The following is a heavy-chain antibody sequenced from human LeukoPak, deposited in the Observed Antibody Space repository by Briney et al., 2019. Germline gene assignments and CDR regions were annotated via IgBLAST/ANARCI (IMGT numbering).Heavy chain of an antibody. Sequence: GDSLKISCKGSGYSFSSYWIGWLRQMPGKRLEWLGLIYPVYSDTKYSPSFQGHVTVSADRSISTAYLQWSSLKASDTAMYYCARHTASGTWSYFDYWGQGTLVTVSS. CDR2: IYPVYSDT. D-gene: IGHD6-13*01. V-gene: IGHV5-51*01. J-gene: IGHJ4*02. CDR3: ARHTASGTWSYFDY. CDR1: GYSFSSYW.